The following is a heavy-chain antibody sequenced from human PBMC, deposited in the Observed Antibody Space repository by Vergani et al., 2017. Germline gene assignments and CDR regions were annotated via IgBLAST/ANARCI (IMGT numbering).Heavy chain of an antibody. CDR1: GFTFSGYA. Sequence: EVQLLESGGGLVQPGGSLRLSCAASGFTFSGYAMSWVRQAPGKGLEWVSGISGSGGSTYYADSVKGRFTISRDNSKNTLYLQMNSLRAEDTAVYYCANDGVPYCSGGSCYPGRYWGQGTLVTVSS. CDR3: ANDGVPYCSGGSCYPGRY. J-gene: IGHJ4*02. CDR2: ISGSGGST. D-gene: IGHD2-15*01. V-gene: IGHV3-23*01.